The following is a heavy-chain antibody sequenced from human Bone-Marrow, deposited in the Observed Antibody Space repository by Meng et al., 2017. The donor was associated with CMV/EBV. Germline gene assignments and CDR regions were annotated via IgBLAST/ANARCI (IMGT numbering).Heavy chain of an antibody. CDR2: INHSGST. CDR3: ARGYCSSTSCLIDY. CDR1: GGSFSGYY. Sequence: QGQLQQWGAGLLKPSETLSLTFAVYGGSFSGYYWSLIRQPPGKGLEWIGEINHSGSTNYNPSLKSRVTISVDTSKNQFSLKLSSVTAADTAVYYCARGYCSSTSCLIDYWGQGALVTVSS. D-gene: IGHD2-2*01. V-gene: IGHV4-34*01. J-gene: IGHJ4*02.